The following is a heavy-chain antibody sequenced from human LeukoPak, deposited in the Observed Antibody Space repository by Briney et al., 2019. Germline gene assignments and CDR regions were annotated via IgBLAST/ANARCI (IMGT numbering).Heavy chain of an antibody. Sequence: ASVKVSCKASGYTFTGYYMHWVRQAPGQGLEWMGWINPNSGGTNYAQKFQGRVTMTRDTSISTAYMELSRLRSDDTAVYYCAREVTTVNGGWWFDPWGQGTLVTVSS. J-gene: IGHJ5*02. CDR1: GYTFTGYY. D-gene: IGHD4-17*01. V-gene: IGHV1-2*02. CDR3: AREVTTVNGGWWFDP. CDR2: INPNSGGT.